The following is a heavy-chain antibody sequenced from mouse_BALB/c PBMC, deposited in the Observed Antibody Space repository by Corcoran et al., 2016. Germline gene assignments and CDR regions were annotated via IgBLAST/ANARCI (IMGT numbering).Heavy chain of an antibody. V-gene: IGHV14-3*02. CDR2: IDPANGNT. CDR3: ARWDWYFDV. Sequence: EVQLQQSGAELVKPGASVKLSCTASGFNIKYTYMHWVKQRPEQVLEWIGRIDPANGNTKYDPKFQGKATISADTSSNTAYLQLSSLTSEDTAVYYCARWDWYFDVWGAGTTVTVSS. J-gene: IGHJ1*01. CDR1: GFNIKYTY.